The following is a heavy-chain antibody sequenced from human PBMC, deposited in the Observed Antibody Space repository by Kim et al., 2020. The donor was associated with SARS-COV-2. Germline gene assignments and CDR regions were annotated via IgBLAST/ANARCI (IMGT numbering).Heavy chain of an antibody. V-gene: IGHV3-7*01. CDR1: GFSFSSYY. Sequence: GGSLRLSCEASGFSFSSYYMYWVRQAPGKGLEWVANINQDGREKNYLDSVKGRFTISRDNAKNSLCLQMSSLRAEDTAVYYCARPQADYWGQGVLVTVSS. CDR3: ARPQADY. CDR2: INQDGREK. J-gene: IGHJ4*02.